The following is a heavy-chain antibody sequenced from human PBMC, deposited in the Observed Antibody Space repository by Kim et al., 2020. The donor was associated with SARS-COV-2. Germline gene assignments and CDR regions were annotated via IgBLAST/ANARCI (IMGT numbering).Heavy chain of an antibody. V-gene: IGHV7-4-1*02. D-gene: IGHD3-22*01. CDR2: INTNTGNP. CDR1: GYTFTSYA. Sequence: ASVKVSCKASGYTFTSYAMNWVRQAPGQGLEWMGWINTNTGNPTYAQGFTGRFVFSLDTSVSTAYLQISSLKAEDTAVYYCARVRNDYYDSSGYYYVFDYWGQGTLVTVSS. CDR3: ARVRNDYYDSSGYYYVFDY. J-gene: IGHJ4*02.